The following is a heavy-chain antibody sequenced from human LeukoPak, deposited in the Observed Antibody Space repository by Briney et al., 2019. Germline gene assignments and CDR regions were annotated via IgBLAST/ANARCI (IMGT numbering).Heavy chain of an antibody. V-gene: IGHV1-69*05. J-gene: IGHJ3*02. CDR2: IIPIFGTA. Sequence: SVKVSCKASGGTFSSYAISWVRQAPGQGLERMGGIIPIFGTANYAQKFQGRVTITTDESTSTAYMELSSLRSEDTAVYYCAGTYYYDSSGSYRAFDIWGQGTMVTVSS. CDR1: GGTFSSYA. D-gene: IGHD3-22*01. CDR3: AGTYYYDSSGSYRAFDI.